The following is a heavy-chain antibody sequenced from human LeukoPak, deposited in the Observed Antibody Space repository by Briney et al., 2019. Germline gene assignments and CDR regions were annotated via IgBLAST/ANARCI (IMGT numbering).Heavy chain of an antibody. D-gene: IGHD3-3*01. V-gene: IGHV4-34*01. Sequence: PSETLSLTCAVYGGSFSGYYWSWIRQPPGKGLEWIGEINHSRSTNYNPSLKSRVTISVDTSKNQFSLKLSSVTAADTAVYYCARVGYYDFWSGSPYYYMDVWGKGTTVTVSS. CDR2: INHSRST. J-gene: IGHJ6*03. CDR3: ARVGYYDFWSGSPYYYMDV. CDR1: GGSFSGYY.